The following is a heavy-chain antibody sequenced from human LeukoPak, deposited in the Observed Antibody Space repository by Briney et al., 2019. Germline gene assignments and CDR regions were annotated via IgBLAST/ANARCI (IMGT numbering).Heavy chain of an antibody. D-gene: IGHD6-6*01. CDR1: GYTFTSYY. V-gene: IGHV1-46*01. CDR2: INPSGGST. CDR3: ARPYSSSSPLDAFDI. J-gene: IGHJ3*02. Sequence: ASVKVSCKASGYTFTSYYMHWVRQAPGQGLEWMGIINPSGGSTSYAQKFQGRVTMTRDMSTSTVYMELSSLRSEDTAVYYCARPYSSSSPLDAFDIWGQGTMATVSS.